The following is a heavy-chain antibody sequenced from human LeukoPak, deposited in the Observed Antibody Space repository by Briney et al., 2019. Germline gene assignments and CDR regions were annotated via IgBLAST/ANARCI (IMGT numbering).Heavy chain of an antibody. J-gene: IGHJ4*02. V-gene: IGHV4-34*01. D-gene: IGHD6-13*01. CDR3: ARVRQQLVPNYFDY. Sequence: SETLSLTCAVYGGSFSGYYWSWIRQPPGKGLEWIGEINHSGSTNYNPSLKSRVTISVDTSKNQFSLKLSSVTAADTAVYYCARVRQQLVPNYFDYWGQGTLVTVPS. CDR1: GGSFSGYY. CDR2: INHSGST.